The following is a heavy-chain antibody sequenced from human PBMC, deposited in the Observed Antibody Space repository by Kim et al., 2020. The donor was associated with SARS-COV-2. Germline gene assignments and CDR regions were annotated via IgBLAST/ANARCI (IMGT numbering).Heavy chain of an antibody. CDR2: ISGDGGST. CDR1: GFTFDDYA. J-gene: IGHJ6*02. Sequence: GGSLRLSCAASGFTFDDYAMHWVRQAPGKGLEWVSLISGDGGSTYYADSVKGRFTISRDNSKNSLYLQMNSLRTEDTALYYCAKDISGGDRLYYYYYGMDVWGQGTTVTVSS. D-gene: IGHD2-21*02. CDR3: AKDISGGDRLYYYYYGMDV. V-gene: IGHV3-43*02.